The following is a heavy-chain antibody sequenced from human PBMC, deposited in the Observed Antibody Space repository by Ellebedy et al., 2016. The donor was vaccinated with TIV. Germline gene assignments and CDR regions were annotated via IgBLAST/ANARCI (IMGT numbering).Heavy chain of an antibody. Sequence: SETLSLTCTVSGSSISGDYWSWIRQPPGKGLEWIGYIYYSGSTNYNPSLKSRVTISIDTSRKQFSLKLSSVTAADTAIYYCAFSAAMDAFDIWGQGTMVTVSS. V-gene: IGHV4-59*01. CDR2: IYYSGST. D-gene: IGHD2-2*01. CDR3: AFSAAMDAFDI. J-gene: IGHJ3*02. CDR1: GSSISGDY.